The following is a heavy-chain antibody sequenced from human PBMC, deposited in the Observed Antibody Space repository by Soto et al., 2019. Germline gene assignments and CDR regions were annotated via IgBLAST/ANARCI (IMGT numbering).Heavy chain of an antibody. Sequence: GESVKISCKASGYSFVNHWIAWVRQRPGEGLGWMAIINPADSDIRYSPSFQGQVTVSVDKSINTAYLQWSSLKASDTATYYCTRPQSSGWYDSWGQGTLVTVSS. J-gene: IGHJ5*01. V-gene: IGHV5-51*01. CDR3: TRPQSSGWYDS. CDR2: INPADSDI. D-gene: IGHD6-19*01. CDR1: GYSFVNHW.